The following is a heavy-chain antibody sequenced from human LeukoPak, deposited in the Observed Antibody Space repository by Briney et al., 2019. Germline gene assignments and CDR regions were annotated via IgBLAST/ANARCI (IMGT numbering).Heavy chain of an antibody. J-gene: IGHJ4*02. D-gene: IGHD3-22*01. CDR2: IYYSGST. CDR3: ARDFRDGYYDSSGYYDY. V-gene: IGHV4-59*01. Sequence: KTSETLSLTCTVSGGSISSYYWSWIRQPPGKGLEWIGYIYYSGSTNYNPSLKSRVTISVDTSKNQFSLKLSSVTAADTAVYYCARDFRDGYYDSSGYYDYWGQGTLVTVSS. CDR1: GGSISSYY.